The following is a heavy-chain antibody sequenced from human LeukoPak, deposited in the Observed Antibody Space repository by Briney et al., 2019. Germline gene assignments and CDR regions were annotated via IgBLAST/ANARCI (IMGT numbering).Heavy chain of an antibody. Sequence: SVTVSCNCSGGAFTICAFSWVRQRPGQGLEWMGGIILILGKANYAQRFQGRVTITADESTSTAYMEVSSLRSEDTAVYYCARRARDCSGGSCPFKAFDIWGQGTMATVSS. D-gene: IGHD2-15*01. CDR2: IILILGKA. CDR3: ARRARDCSGGSCPFKAFDI. CDR1: GGAFTICA. V-gene: IGHV1-69*01. J-gene: IGHJ3*02.